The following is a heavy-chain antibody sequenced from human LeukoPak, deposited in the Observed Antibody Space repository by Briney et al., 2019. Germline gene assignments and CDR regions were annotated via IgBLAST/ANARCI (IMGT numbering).Heavy chain of an antibody. V-gene: IGHV3-15*01. J-gene: IGHJ4*02. D-gene: IGHD3-22*01. CDR2: IKIKTDGRTT. Sequence: PGGSLRLSCAASGFTFRNAWMSVVPQTPGKGLEWGGRIKIKTDGRTTDYAAPVKCRFTISRDDSKNTLYLQMNSLKTEATAVSYCTTGRRGYDSSGYYDYWGQGTLVTV. CDR1: GFTFRNAW. CDR3: TTGRRGYDSSGYYDY.